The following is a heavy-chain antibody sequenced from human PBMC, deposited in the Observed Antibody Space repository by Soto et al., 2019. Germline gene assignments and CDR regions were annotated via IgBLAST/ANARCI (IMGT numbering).Heavy chain of an antibody. CDR3: ARSSLGGYCSGGSCYSPLAY. Sequence: GGSLRLSCAASGFTFSSYWMSWVRQAPGKGLEWVALIWFDGSKKYYVDSVKGRFAVSRDNSKNTLYLQMNSLRVEDTAVYYCARSSLGGYCSGGSCYSPLAYWGQGTLVTVSS. V-gene: IGHV3-33*08. D-gene: IGHD2-15*01. CDR2: IWFDGSKK. CDR1: GFTFSSYW. J-gene: IGHJ4*02.